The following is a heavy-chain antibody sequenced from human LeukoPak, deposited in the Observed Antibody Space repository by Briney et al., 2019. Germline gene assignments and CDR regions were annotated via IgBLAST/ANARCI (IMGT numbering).Heavy chain of an antibody. Sequence: GSLRLSCAASGFTFSSYWMHWVRQAPGKGLVWISRINSDGSTTSYADSVMGRFTISRDNAKNTLYLQMNSLRAEDTAVYYCVRDCITLGLSGGFDLWGRGILVTVSS. CDR3: VRDCITLGLSGGFDL. D-gene: IGHD3-10*01. CDR1: GFTFSSYW. J-gene: IGHJ2*01. CDR2: INSDGSTT. V-gene: IGHV3-74*01.